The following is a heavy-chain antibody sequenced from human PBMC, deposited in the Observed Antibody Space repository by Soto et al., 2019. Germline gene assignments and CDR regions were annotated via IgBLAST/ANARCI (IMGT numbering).Heavy chain of an antibody. Sequence: SGPTLVNPTQTLTLTCTFSVFSLSTSGMCVSWIRQPPGKALEWLALIDWDDDKYYSTSLKTRLTVSKDTSKNQVVLTMTNMDPVDTATYYCARIRAQRHYDSSGLDYWGQGTLVTVSS. CDR3: ARIRAQRHYDSSGLDY. D-gene: IGHD3-22*01. CDR2: IDWDDDK. V-gene: IGHV2-70*01. J-gene: IGHJ4*02. CDR1: VFSLSTSGMC.